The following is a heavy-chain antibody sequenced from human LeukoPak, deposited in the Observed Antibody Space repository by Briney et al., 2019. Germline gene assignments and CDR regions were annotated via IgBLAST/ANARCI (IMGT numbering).Heavy chain of an antibody. CDR3: ARDVLRYFDWLSNKPFDY. CDR2: IYYSEST. J-gene: IGHJ4*02. Sequence: PSQTLSLTCTVSGGSISSGGYYWSWIRQHPGKGLEWIGYIYYSESTYYNPSLKSRVTISVDTSKNQFSLKLSSVTAADTAVYYCARDVLRYFDWLSNKPFDYWGQGTLVTVSS. D-gene: IGHD3-9*01. V-gene: IGHV4-31*03. CDR1: GGSISSGGYY.